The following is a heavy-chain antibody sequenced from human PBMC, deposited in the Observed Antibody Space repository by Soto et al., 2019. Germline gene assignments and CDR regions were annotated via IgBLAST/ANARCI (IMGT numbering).Heavy chain of an antibody. J-gene: IGHJ5*02. Sequence: SETLSLTCAVSGGSISSGGYSWSWIQQPPGKGLEWIGYIYHSGSTYYNPSLKSRVTISVDRSKNQFSLKLSSVTAADTAVYYCAGAASGFVGFDPWGQGTLVTVSS. CDR1: GGSISSGGYS. CDR3: AGAASGFVGFDP. CDR2: IYHSGST. D-gene: IGHD3-22*01. V-gene: IGHV4-30-2*01.